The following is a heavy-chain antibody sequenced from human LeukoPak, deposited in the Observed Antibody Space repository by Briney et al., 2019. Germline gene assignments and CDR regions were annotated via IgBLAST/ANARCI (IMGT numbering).Heavy chain of an antibody. Sequence: PGGSLRLSCAASGFTFRNYGMQWVRQAPGKGLEWVAVIWSHGNEKYYGDSVKGRFTISRDNSKNMVYLEMNSLRAEDTALYYCARWGISSIGGNDYWGQGTLVTVSS. D-gene: IGHD6-13*01. CDR3: ARWGISSIGGNDY. CDR1: GFTFRNYG. J-gene: IGHJ4*02. CDR2: IWSHGNEK. V-gene: IGHV3-33*01.